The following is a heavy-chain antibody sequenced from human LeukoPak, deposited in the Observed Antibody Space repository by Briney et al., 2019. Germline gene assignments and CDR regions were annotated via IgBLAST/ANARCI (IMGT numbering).Heavy chain of an antibody. CDR3: ARGISAIGDYYYYGMDV. D-gene: IGHD2-2*01. CDR2: ISYDGSNK. V-gene: IGHV3-30-3*01. Sequence: GGSLRLSCAASGFTFSSYAMHWVPQAPGKGLEGGADISYDGSNKYYADSGKGRFTISRDNSKNTLYLQMNSLRAEDTAVYYCARGISAIGDYYYYGMDVWGQGTTVTVSS. J-gene: IGHJ6*02. CDR1: GFTFSSYA.